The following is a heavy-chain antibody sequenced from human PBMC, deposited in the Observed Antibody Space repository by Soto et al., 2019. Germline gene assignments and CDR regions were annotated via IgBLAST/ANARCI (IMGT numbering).Heavy chain of an antibody. Sequence: QVQLQQWGAGLLKPSETLSLPCAVYGGSFSGYYWTWIRQPPGTGLEWIGEINHSGSTNYNPSLKSRTISVDTSKTQFSLKLTSVTAADTAVYYCARDKITGLFDYWGQGTLVTVSS. D-gene: IGHD2-8*02. CDR1: GGSFSGYY. CDR3: ARDKITGLFDY. V-gene: IGHV4-34*01. J-gene: IGHJ4*02. CDR2: INHSGST.